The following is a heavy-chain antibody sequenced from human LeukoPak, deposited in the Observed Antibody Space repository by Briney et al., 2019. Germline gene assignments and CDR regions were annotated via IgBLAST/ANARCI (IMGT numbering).Heavy chain of an antibody. CDR2: IYYSGST. V-gene: IGHV4-59*01. CDR1: GGSISSYY. CDR3: ARAEWELGGGLFDY. D-gene: IGHD1-26*01. Sequence: SETLSLTCTVSGGSISSYYWSWIRQPPGKGLEWIGYIYYSGSTSYNPSLKSRVTISVDTSKNQLSLKPSSVTAADTAVYYCARAEWELGGGLFDYWGQGTLVTVSS. J-gene: IGHJ4*02.